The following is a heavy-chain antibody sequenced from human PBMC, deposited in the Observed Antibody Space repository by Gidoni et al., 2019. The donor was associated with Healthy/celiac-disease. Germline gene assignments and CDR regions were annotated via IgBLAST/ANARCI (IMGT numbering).Heavy chain of an antibody. J-gene: IGHJ4*02. CDR3: ARGPRGSMVRGVIIRLDLDY. CDR2: IWYDGSNK. V-gene: IGHV3-33*01. Sequence: QVQLVESGGGVVQPGRSLRLSCAASGLTFSSYGMHWVRQAPGKGLEWVAVIWYDGSNKYYADSVKGRFTISRDNSKNTLYLQMNSLRAEDTAVYYCARGPRGSMVRGVIIRLDLDYWGQGTLVTVSS. D-gene: IGHD3-10*01. CDR1: GLTFSSYG.